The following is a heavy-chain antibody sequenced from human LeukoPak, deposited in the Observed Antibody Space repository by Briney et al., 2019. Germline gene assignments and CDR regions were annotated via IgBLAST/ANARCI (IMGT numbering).Heavy chain of an antibody. CDR2: ISYDGSNK. CDR3: ARGSRIDYDSSDDAFDI. V-gene: IGHV3-30-3*01. Sequence: GGSLRLSCAASGFTFSSYAMHWVRQAPGKGLEWVAVISYDGSNKYYADSVKGRFTISRDNSKNTLYLQMNSLRAEDTAVYYXARGSRIDYDSSDDAFDIWGQGTMVTVSS. J-gene: IGHJ3*02. D-gene: IGHD3-22*01. CDR1: GFTFSSYA.